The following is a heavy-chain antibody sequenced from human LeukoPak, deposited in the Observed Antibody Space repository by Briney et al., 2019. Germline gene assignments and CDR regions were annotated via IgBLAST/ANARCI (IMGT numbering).Heavy chain of an antibody. D-gene: IGHD6-13*01. CDR3: ARDYSSSWFYYYGMDV. V-gene: IGHV3-7*03. J-gene: IGHJ6*04. Sequence: GGSLRLSCAASGFTFSSYWMSWVRQAPGKGLEWVANIKQDGSEKYYVASVKGRFTTSRDNAKNSLYLQMNSLRAEDTAVYYCARDYSSSWFYYYGMDVWGKGTTVTVSS. CDR1: GFTFSSYW. CDR2: IKQDGSEK.